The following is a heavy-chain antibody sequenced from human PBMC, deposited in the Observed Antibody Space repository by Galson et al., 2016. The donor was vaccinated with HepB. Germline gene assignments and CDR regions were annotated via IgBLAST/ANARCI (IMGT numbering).Heavy chain of an antibody. Sequence: SLRLSCAASGFTFSRSGMHWVRQAPGKGLEWVAFIWYDGSKKYYAESVKGRFTVSRDNFKGSLYLQMDSLRAEDTAVYYCARGLSYGGNALFRWGHGTLVTVSS. CDR2: IWYDGSKK. CDR1: GFTFSRSG. J-gene: IGHJ4*01. D-gene: IGHD4/OR15-4a*01. V-gene: IGHV3-33*01. CDR3: ARGLSYGGNALFR.